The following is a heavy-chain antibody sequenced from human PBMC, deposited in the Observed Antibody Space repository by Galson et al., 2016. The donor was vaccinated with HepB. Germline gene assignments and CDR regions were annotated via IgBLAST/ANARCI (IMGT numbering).Heavy chain of an antibody. J-gene: IGHJ3*02. CDR1: SSIFSTYS. CDR2: IRSGSAYR. V-gene: IGHV3-21*01. Sequence: SLRLSCAASSSIFSTYSMNWVRQAPVKGLEWVSSIRSGSAYRYYAETVKGRFTISRDNAKKSLYLPMNSLRAEDTAVYYCARMRYSSGWLEGFDIWGQGKMVTVSS. CDR3: ARMRYSSGWLEGFDI. D-gene: IGHD6-19*01.